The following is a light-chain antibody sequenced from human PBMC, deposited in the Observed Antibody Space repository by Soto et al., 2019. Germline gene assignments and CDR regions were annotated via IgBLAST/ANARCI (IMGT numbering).Light chain of an antibody. CDR2: GAS. J-gene: IGKJ1*01. V-gene: IGKV3-20*01. Sequence: EILLTQSTGTLSLSPGERATLSCRASQSVSSTYLGWYQQKPGQAPRLLIYGASSRATGIPDRFSGSGSGTDFTLTISRLEPEDFAVYYCQQYGSSPWTFGQGTKVDIK. CDR3: QQYGSSPWT. CDR1: QSVSSTY.